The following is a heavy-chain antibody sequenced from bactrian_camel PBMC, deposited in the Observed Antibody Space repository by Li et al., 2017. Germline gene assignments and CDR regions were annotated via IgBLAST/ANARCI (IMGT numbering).Heavy chain of an antibody. CDR2: IDEDGTT. J-gene: IGHJ4*01. V-gene: IGHV3S53*01. Sequence: HVQLVESGGGSVQAGGSLRLSCSAPVYTYIRYCRGWFRQAPGKEREGVATIDEDGTTTYADSVKGRFTVSKDATTAYLQMDSLKPEDTAIYSCKTSYTGPWNDQPDCLRALGGPGTQVTVS. CDR1: VYTYIRYC. D-gene: IGHD3*01.